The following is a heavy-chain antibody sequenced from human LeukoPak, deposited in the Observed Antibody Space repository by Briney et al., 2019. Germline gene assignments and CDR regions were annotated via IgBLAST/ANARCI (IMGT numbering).Heavy chain of an antibody. CDR2: IYYSGST. CDR3: ARAALINPLERYYYGSGSYNYYFDY. J-gene: IGHJ4*02. CDR1: DYSIRSGYY. D-gene: IGHD3-10*01. V-gene: IGHV4-59*01. Sequence: PSETLSLTCTVSDYSIRSGYYWSWIRQPPGKGLEWIGYIYYSGSTNYNPSLKSRVTISVDTSKNQFSLKLSSVTAADTAVYYCARAALINPLERYYYGSGSYNYYFDYWGQGTLVTVSS.